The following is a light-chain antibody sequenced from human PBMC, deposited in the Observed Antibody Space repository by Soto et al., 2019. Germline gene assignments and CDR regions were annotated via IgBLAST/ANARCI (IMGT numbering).Light chain of an antibody. V-gene: IGLV2-14*01. CDR2: DVS. J-gene: IGLJ1*01. CDR1: SSDVGGYNY. Sequence: QSVLTQPASVSGSPGQSITISCAGTSSDVGGYNYVSWYQQHPGKAPKLMIYDVSNRPSGVSNRFSGSKSGNTGSLTISGLQAEYEVHYYCSSHPSSSTLLYVFGTGTKLTLL. CDR3: SSHPSSSTLLYV.